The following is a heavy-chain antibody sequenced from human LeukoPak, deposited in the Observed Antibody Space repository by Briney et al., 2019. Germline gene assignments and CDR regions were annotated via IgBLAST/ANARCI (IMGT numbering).Heavy chain of an antibody. CDR2: IYYSGSN. CDR1: GGSISSSSYY. V-gene: IGHV4-39*01. J-gene: IGHJ6*01. Sequence: PSETLSLTCTVSGGSISSSSYYWGWIRQPPGKGLEWVGSIYYSGSNYYNPALKSRVTISVGTSTNQFSLKLSSVTAADTAVYYGASAREVPAAMMCDPLSYYGMYVWGQGTTVTVSS. CDR3: ASAREVPAAMMCDPLSYYGMYV. D-gene: IGHD2-2*01.